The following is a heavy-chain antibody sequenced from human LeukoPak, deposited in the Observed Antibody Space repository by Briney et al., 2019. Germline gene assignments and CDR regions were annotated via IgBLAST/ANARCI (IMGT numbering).Heavy chain of an antibody. J-gene: IGHJ4*02. V-gene: IGHV4-39*07. CDR1: GGSISSSSYY. CDR3: ARDPATSSSHYMSNF. D-gene: IGHD4-11*01. CDR2: IYYSGST. Sequence: PSETLSLTCTVSGGSISSSSYYWGWIRQPPGKGLEWIGSIYYSGSTNYNPSLKSRVTMSVDTSKNQFSLKLSSVTAADTAVYYCARDPATSSSHYMSNFWGQGILVTVSS.